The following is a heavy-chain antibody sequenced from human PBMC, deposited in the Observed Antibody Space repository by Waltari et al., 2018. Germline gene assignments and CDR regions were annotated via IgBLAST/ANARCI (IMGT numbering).Heavy chain of an antibody. V-gene: IGHV4-39*01. J-gene: IGHJ4*02. CDR1: GCSISSSSYS. CDR2: IYYSGST. D-gene: IGHD6-19*01. Sequence: QLQLQESGPGLVKPSETLSLTCTGPGCSISSSSYSWGLIRQPQGEGLEWIASIYYSGSTYYNPSLKSRVTISVDTSKNQFSLKLSSVTAADTAVYYCARHGGPYSSGWYGIASSFDYWGQGTLVTVSS. CDR3: ARHGGPYSSGWYGIASSFDY.